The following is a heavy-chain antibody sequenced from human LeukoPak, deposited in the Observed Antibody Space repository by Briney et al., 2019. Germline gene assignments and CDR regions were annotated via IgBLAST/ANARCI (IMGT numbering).Heavy chain of an antibody. CDR3: ARGLAVAGTRDY. CDR2: ISSSSSYI. J-gene: IGHJ4*02. D-gene: IGHD6-19*01. V-gene: IGHV3-21*01. Sequence: GGSLRLSCAASGFTFSSYAMSWVRQAPGKGLEWVSSISSSSSYIYYADSVKGRFTISRDNAKNPLYLQMNSLRAEDTAVYYCARGLAVAGTRDYWGQGTLVTVSS. CDR1: GFTFSSYA.